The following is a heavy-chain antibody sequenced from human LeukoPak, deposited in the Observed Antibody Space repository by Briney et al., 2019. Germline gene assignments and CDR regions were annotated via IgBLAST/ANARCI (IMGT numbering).Heavy chain of an antibody. Sequence: PGGSLRLSWAASGFTFSSYAMSWVRQAPGEGLEWVSAISGSGGSTYYADSVKGRLTIPRDNSKNPLYLQMNSLRAEDTAVYYCAKEPGRVGWKNWFDPWGQGTLVTVSS. V-gene: IGHV3-23*01. CDR2: ISGSGGST. D-gene: IGHD1-1*01. CDR1: GFTFSSYA. J-gene: IGHJ5*02. CDR3: AKEPGRVGWKNWFDP.